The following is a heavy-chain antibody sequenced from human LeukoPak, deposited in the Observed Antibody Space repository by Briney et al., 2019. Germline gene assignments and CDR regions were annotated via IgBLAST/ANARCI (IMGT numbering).Heavy chain of an antibody. CDR1: GYTFTGYY. Sequence: GASVKVSCKASGYTFTGYYMHWVRQAPGQGLEWMGWINPNSGGTNYAQKFQGRVTMTRNTSISTAYMELSSLRSEDTAVYYCAKDGDADYGMDVWGQGTTVTVSS. D-gene: IGHD4-17*01. V-gene: IGHV1-2*02. J-gene: IGHJ6*02. CDR3: AKDGDADYGMDV. CDR2: INPNSGGT.